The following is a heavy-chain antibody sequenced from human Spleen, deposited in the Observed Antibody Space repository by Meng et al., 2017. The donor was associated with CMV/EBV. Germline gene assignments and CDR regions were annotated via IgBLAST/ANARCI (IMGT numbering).Heavy chain of an antibody. V-gene: IGHV2-5*01. CDR1: GVSLSTSGVG. CDR3: AHRNVDTAMVSFDY. CDR2: IYWNDDK. Sequence: SGVSLSTSGVGVGWICQPPGKALEWLALIYWNDDKRYSPSLKSRLTITKDTSKNQVVLTMTNMDPVDTATYYCAHRNVDTAMVSFDYWGQGTLVTVSS. J-gene: IGHJ4*02. D-gene: IGHD5-18*01.